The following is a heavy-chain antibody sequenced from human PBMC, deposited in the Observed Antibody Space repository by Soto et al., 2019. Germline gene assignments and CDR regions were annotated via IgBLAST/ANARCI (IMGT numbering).Heavy chain of an antibody. D-gene: IGHD3-10*01. V-gene: IGHV2-5*02. Sequence: SGPTLVKPTQTLTLTCTFSGFSLSTSGVGVGWIRQPPGKALEWLALIYWDDDKRYSPSLKSRLTITKDTSKNQVVLTMTNMDPVDTATYYCARPYGSGSHFGGIDYWGQGTLVTVSS. CDR3: ARPYGSGSHFGGIDY. J-gene: IGHJ4*02. CDR1: GFSLSTSGVG. CDR2: IYWDDDK.